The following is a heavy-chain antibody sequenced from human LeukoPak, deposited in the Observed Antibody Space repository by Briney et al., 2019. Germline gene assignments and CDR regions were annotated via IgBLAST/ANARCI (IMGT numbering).Heavy chain of an antibody. D-gene: IGHD4-17*01. CDR1: GVTFSSYA. Sequence: GVSLRLSCAASGVTFSSYAMSWVRQAPGKGLEWVSAISGSGGSTYYADSVKGRFTISRDNSKNTLYLQMNSLRAEDTAVYYCAKGRLRSFPYYFDYWGQGTLVTVSS. J-gene: IGHJ4*02. CDR3: AKGRLRSFPYYFDY. V-gene: IGHV3-23*01. CDR2: ISGSGGST.